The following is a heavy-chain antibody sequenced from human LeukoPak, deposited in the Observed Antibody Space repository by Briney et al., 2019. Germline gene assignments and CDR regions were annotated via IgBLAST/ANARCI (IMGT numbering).Heavy chain of an antibody. CDR2: ISAYNGNT. D-gene: IGHD3-16*01. CDR3: ARDGPFGPNMGRPPGMWSAFDI. V-gene: IGHV1-18*01. CDR1: GYTFTSYG. Sequence: ASVKVSCKASGYTFTSYGISWVRQAPGQGLEWMGWISAYNGNTNYAQKLQGRVTMTTDTSTSTAYMELRSLRSDDTAVYYCARDGPFGPNMGRPPGMWSAFDIWGQGTMVTVSS. J-gene: IGHJ3*02.